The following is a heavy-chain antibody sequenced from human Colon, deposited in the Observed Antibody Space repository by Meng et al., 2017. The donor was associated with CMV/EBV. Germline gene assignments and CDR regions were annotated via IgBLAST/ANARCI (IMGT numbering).Heavy chain of an antibody. D-gene: IGHD1-26*01. V-gene: IGHV3-48*03. CDR2: ITSSSGNII. CDR1: GFSFTNYE. CDR3: ARLSGNSRMDV. Sequence: GGSLRLSCAASGFSFTNYEMNWVRQAPGKGLEWISYITSSSGNIIYYAESVKGRFTISRDNAKNSLYLQIDSLRGEDTAVYYCARLSGNSRMDVWGQGTTVTVSS. J-gene: IGHJ6*02.